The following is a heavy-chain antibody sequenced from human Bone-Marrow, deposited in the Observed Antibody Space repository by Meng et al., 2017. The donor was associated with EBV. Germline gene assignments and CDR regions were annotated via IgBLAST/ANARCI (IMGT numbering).Heavy chain of an antibody. J-gene: IGHJ5*02. V-gene: IGHV4-39*01. CDR2: VHYTGST. CDR1: VDSISSFYY. D-gene: IGHD6-19*01. Sequence: QLELRESGPGQVQPSETRSLTCTVSVDSISSFYYWGWIRQPPGRGLEWIGSVHYTGSTYYSPSLKSRVTVSVDTSKNQFSLRLTSVTAADTAVYYCARPFPSWQSPRLDPFGAWGQGTLVTVSS. CDR3: ARPFPSWQSPRLDPFGA.